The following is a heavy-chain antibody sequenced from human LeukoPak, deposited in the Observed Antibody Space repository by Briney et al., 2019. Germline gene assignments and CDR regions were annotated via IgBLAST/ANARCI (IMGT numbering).Heavy chain of an antibody. CDR1: GFTFSRTW. Sequence: GGSLRLSCGASGFTFSRTWMHWVRQAPGKGLVCVSRVNSDGTSTVYADSVKGRFTISRDNAKNSLYLQMNSLRAEDTAVYYCARQVQLERLGFGKEGSAFDYWGQGTLVTVSS. CDR3: ARQVQLERLGFGKEGSAFDY. D-gene: IGHD1-1*01. V-gene: IGHV3-74*01. J-gene: IGHJ4*02. CDR2: VNSDGTST.